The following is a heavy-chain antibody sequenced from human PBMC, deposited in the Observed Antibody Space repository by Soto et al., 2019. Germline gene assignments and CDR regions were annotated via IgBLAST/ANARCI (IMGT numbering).Heavy chain of an antibody. CDR3: ARWDYGVYARFDY. CDR2: MNPNSGNT. Sequence: QVQLVQSGAEVKKSGASVKVSCKASGYTFTSHDIKWVRQATGQGLEWMGWMNPNSGNTGYAQKFQGRVTMTRNTSISTAYMELSSLRSEDTAVYYCARWDYGVYARFDYWGQGTLVTVSS. CDR1: GYTFTSHD. V-gene: IGHV1-8*01. D-gene: IGHD4-17*01. J-gene: IGHJ4*02.